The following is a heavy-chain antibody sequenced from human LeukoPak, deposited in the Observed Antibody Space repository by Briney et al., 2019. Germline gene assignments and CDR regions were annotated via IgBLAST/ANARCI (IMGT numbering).Heavy chain of an antibody. Sequence: KPSETLSLTCAVSGGSISSSNWWSWVRQPPGKGLEWIGEIYHSGSTNYNPSLKSRVTISVDKSKNQFSLKLSSVTAADTAVYYCAREEYSSGWYHRSSFDYWGQGTLVTVSS. J-gene: IGHJ4*02. CDR3: AREEYSSGWYHRSSFDY. V-gene: IGHV4-4*02. CDR2: IYHSGST. D-gene: IGHD6-19*01. CDR1: GGSISSSNW.